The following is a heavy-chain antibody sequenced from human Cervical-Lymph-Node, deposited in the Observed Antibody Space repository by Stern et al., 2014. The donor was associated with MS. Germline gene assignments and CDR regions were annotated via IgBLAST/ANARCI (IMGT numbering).Heavy chain of an antibody. V-gene: IGHV4-59*01. Sequence: VQLVESGPGLVKPSETLSLTCTVSGVSISTYYWSWIRQPPGKGLEWIGYMYPSGSTTYNPSLKSRVTMSLDTSRSQFSLKLSSVTAADTAVYYCARDVGMDSWGQGTLVTVSS. CDR1: GVSISTYY. CDR2: MYPSGST. D-gene: IGHD6-13*01. CDR3: ARDVGMDS. J-gene: IGHJ5*01.